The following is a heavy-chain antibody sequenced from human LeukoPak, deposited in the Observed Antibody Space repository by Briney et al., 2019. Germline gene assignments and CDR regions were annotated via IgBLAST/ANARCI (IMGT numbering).Heavy chain of an antibody. Sequence: ASVKISCKASGYSFTSNYIHWVRQAPGQGLEWMGMIYPRDGSTSYAQKFQGRVTMTRNTSISTAYMELSSLRSEDTAVYYCTRVAQHEFDPWGQGTLVTVSS. D-gene: IGHD1/OR15-1a*01. V-gene: IGHV1-46*01. CDR2: IYPRDGST. J-gene: IGHJ5*02. CDR1: GYSFTSNY. CDR3: TRVAQHEFDP.